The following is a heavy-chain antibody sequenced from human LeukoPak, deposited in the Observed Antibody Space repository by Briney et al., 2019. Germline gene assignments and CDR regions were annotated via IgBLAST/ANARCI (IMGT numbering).Heavy chain of an antibody. V-gene: IGHV1-46*01. CDR1: GYTFTIYY. D-gene: IGHD3-16*01. CDR3: ARWGLGPTWRYYFDY. Sequence: ASVTVSCKASGYTFTIYYMHWVRQTPGQGLEWMGIINPSGGSTSYAQKFQGRVTMTRDMSTSTVYMELSSLRSEDTAVYYCARWGLGPTWRYYFDYWGQGTLVTVSS. J-gene: IGHJ4*02. CDR2: INPSGGST.